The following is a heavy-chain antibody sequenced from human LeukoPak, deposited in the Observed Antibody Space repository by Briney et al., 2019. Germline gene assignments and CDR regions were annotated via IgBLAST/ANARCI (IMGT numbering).Heavy chain of an antibody. V-gene: IGHV1-69*05. J-gene: IGHJ4*02. CDR1: GGTFNSYA. CDR2: IIPIFGTA. CDR3: ARSLESRDGYNSYFDY. Sequence: SVKVSCKASGGTFNSYAISWVRQAPGQGLEWMGGIIPIFGTANYAQKFQGRVTITTDESTSTAYMELSSLRSEDTAVYYCARSLESRDGYNSYFDYWGQGTLVTVSS. D-gene: IGHD5-24*01.